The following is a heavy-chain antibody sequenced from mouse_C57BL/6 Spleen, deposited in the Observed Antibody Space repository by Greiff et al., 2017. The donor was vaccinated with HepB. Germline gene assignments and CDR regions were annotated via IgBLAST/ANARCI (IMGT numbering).Heavy chain of an antibody. CDR1: GYAFSSSW. J-gene: IGHJ1*03. D-gene: IGHD2-4*01. V-gene: IGHV1-82*01. CDR3: ARKITRGFDV. CDR2: IYPGDGDT. Sequence: VKLMESGPELVKPGASVKISCKASGYAFSSSWMNWVKQRPGKGLEWIGRIYPGDGDTNYNGKFKGKATLTADKSSSTAYMQLSSLTSEDSAVYFCARKITRGFDVWGTGTTVTVSS.